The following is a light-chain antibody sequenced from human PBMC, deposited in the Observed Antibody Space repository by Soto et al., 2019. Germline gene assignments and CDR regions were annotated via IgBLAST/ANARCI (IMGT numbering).Light chain of an antibody. CDR1: SSDVGGYNY. Sequence: QSALTQPASVSGSPGQSITISCTGTSSDVGGYNYVSWYQHHPGKAPKLMIFDVSNRPSGVSNRFSGSKSGNTAALTTSGLQPDDEADYYCSSYTTSNTRQIVFGTGTKLTVL. CDR2: DVS. CDR3: SSYTTSNTRQIV. V-gene: IGLV2-14*03. J-gene: IGLJ1*01.